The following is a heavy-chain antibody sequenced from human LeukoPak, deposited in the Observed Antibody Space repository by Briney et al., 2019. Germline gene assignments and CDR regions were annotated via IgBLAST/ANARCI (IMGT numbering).Heavy chain of an antibody. Sequence: GGSLRLSCAASGFTFSSYWMGWVRQAPGKGLEWVANIKQDGSEKYYVDSVKGRFTISRDNAKNSLYLQMNSLRAEDTAVYYCARDDIGYSYGYAYWGQGTLVTVSS. V-gene: IGHV3-7*01. J-gene: IGHJ4*02. CDR3: ARDDIGYSYGYAY. CDR2: IKQDGSEK. CDR1: GFTFSSYW. D-gene: IGHD5-18*01.